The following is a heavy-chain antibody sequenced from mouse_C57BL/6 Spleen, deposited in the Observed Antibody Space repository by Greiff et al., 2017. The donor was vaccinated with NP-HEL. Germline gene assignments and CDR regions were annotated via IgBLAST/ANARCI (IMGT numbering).Heavy chain of an antibody. V-gene: IGHV1-4*01. J-gene: IGHJ2*01. CDR1: GYTFTSYT. D-gene: IGHD1-1*01. CDR3: AFITTVGGNFDY. Sequence: VQLQQSGAELARPGASVKMSCKASGYTFTSYTMHWVKQRPGQGLEWIGYINPSSGYTKYNQKFKDKATLTADKSSSTAYMQLSSLTSEDSAVYYCAFITTVGGNFDYWGQGTTLTVSS. CDR2: INPSSGYT.